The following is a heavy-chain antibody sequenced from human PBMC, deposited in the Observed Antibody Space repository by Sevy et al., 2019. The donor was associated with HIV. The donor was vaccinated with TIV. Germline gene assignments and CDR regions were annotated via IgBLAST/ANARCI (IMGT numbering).Heavy chain of an antibody. CDR2: ISAYNGNT. D-gene: IGHD3-22*01. Sequence: ASVKVSCKASGYTFTSYGISWVRQAPGQGLEWMGWISAYNGNTNYAQKLQGRVTMTTDTSTSTAYMELRSLRSDDTAVYYCARANLPTTYYYDSSGTGRYFDYWGQGTLVTVSS. CDR3: ARANLPTTYYYDSSGTGRYFDY. J-gene: IGHJ4*02. CDR1: GYTFTSYG. V-gene: IGHV1-18*01.